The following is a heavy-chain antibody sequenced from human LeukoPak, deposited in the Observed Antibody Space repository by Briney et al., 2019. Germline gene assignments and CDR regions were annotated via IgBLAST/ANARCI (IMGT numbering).Heavy chain of an antibody. Sequence: GGSLRLSCAASGFTFSSYAMSWVRQAPGKGLEWVSGINWNGAGTGYIDSVKGRFTISRDNAKNALYLQMNSLRAEDTAVYYCARERDGYTHDAFDVWGQGTMVTVSS. CDR2: INWNGAGT. D-gene: IGHD5-24*01. CDR3: ARERDGYTHDAFDV. V-gene: IGHV3-20*04. J-gene: IGHJ3*01. CDR1: GFTFSSYA.